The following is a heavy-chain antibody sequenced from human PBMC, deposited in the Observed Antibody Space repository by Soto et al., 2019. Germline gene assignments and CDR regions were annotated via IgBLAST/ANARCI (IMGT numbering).Heavy chain of an antibody. V-gene: IGHV3-48*02. CDR2: IGRTRKYI. CDR3: ARDHNWSFDY. J-gene: IGHJ4*02. D-gene: IGHD1-20*01. Sequence: GGSPGLSCAASGFTFDDYSMNWVRQAPGKGLEWVSYIGRTRKYIDYADSVKGRFTISRDGAKNSVFLQMNSLRDEDTAVYYCARDHNWSFDYWGQGISVTRSS. CDR1: GFTFDDYS.